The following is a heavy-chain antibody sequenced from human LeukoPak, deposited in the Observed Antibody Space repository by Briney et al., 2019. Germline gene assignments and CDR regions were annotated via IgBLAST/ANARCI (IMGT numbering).Heavy chain of an antibody. CDR2: ISYDGSNK. V-gene: IGHV3-30-3*01. CDR3: ARGARIAVAGNWVDP. J-gene: IGHJ5*02. Sequence: PGGSLRFSCAASGFTFSSYAMHWVRQAPGKGLEWVAVISYDGSNKYSADTVKGRFTISGDNSKHTLYLQMNSLRAEDTAVYYCARGARIAVAGNWVDPWGQGTLVTVSS. D-gene: IGHD6-19*01. CDR1: GFTFSSYA.